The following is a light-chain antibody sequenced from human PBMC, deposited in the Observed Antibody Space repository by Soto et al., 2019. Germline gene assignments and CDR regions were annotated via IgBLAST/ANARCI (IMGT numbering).Light chain of an antibody. Sequence: IVLTQSPGTLSLSPGERATLSCRASQSVSSSYLAWYQQKPGQAPRLLIYGASSRATGIPDRFSGSGSGTDFPLTISRLEPEDFAVYYCQQYGSSSWTFGQGTKVEIK. V-gene: IGKV3-20*01. CDR1: QSVSSSY. CDR2: GAS. J-gene: IGKJ1*01. CDR3: QQYGSSSWT.